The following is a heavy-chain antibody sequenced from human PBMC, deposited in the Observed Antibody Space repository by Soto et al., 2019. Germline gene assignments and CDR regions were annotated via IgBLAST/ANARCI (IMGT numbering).Heavy chain of an antibody. CDR3: VRDRDSDTWPSRDV. CDR2: ISAKNGDT. Sequence: QVHLVQSGAELKKPGASVRVSCTASGYSFTRNGISWVRQAPGQGLEWMGWISAKNGDTNYAQKFQGRVIMTTDTSTSTAYMELRSLRSDDTAVYYCVRDRDSDTWPSRDVWGQGTTVTVSS. D-gene: IGHD1-26*01. J-gene: IGHJ6*02. CDR1: GYSFTRNG. V-gene: IGHV1-18*01.